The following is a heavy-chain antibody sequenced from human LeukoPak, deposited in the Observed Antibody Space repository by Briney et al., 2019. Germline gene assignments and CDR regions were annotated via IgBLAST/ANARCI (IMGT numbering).Heavy chain of an antibody. CDR2: SWDGGST. Sequence: GGSLRLSCAASGFTFVDYTMHWVRHCPGKRLEWVSLSWDGGSTYYADSVKGRFTISRDNSKNSLYLQMNSLRIEDTALYYCAKPFGSISSRSVYFDYWGQGTLVTVSS. CDR1: GFTFVDYT. CDR3: AKPFGSISSRSVYFDY. J-gene: IGHJ4*02. V-gene: IGHV3-43*01. D-gene: IGHD3-3*01.